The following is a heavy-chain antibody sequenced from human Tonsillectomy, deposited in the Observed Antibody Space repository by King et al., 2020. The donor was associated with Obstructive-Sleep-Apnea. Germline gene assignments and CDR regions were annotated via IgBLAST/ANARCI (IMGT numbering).Heavy chain of an antibody. J-gene: IGHJ4*02. Sequence: VQLVESGGGLVKPGGSLRLSCAASGFTFTNAWMSCVRQAPGKGLEWIGRIKSRTDGGTTDYAAPVKDRFTISRDDSKNTLYLQMNSLKTEDTAVYYCITGRWLQFCWGQGTLVTVSS. CDR2: IKSRTDGGTT. CDR1: GFTFTNAW. D-gene: IGHD5-24*01. CDR3: ITGRWLQFC. V-gene: IGHV3-15*01.